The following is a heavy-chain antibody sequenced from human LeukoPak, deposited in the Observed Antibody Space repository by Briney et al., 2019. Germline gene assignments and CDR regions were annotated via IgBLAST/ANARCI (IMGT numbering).Heavy chain of an antibody. CDR2: ISGSGGGT. V-gene: IGHV3-23*01. CDR1: GFTFSSYA. CDR3: AKVPYSSGWYYFDY. Sequence: PGGSLRLSCAASGFTFSSYAMSWVRQAPGKGLEWVSAISGSGGGTYYADSVKGRFSISRDNSENTLYLHMNSLRAEDTAVYYCAKVPYSSGWYYFDYWGQGTLVTASS. J-gene: IGHJ4*02. D-gene: IGHD6-19*01.